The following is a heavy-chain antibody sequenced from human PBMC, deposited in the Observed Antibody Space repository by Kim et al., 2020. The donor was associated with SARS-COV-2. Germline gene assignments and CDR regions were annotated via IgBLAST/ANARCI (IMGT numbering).Heavy chain of an antibody. V-gene: IGHV5-10-1*01. CDR3: ARQGDSSGWYPLDYYYYYGMDV. CDR1: GSSFTSYW. D-gene: IGHD6-19*01. CDR2: IDPSDSYT. J-gene: IGHJ6*02. Sequence: GESLQISCKGSGSSFTSYWISWVRQMPGKGLEWIGRIDPSDSYTNYSPSFQGHVTISADKSISTAYLQWSSLKASDTAMYYCARQGDSSGWYPLDYYYYYGMDVWGQGTTVTVSS.